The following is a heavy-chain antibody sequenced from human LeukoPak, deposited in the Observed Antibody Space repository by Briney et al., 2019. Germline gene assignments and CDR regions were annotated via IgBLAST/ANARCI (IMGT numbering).Heavy chain of an antibody. J-gene: IGHJ4*02. Sequence: SETLSLTCNVSGYSIGNGYYWGWIRQPPGKGLEWIGIIYHSGSNHYNPSLKSRVSISVDTSKNQFSLILTSVTAADTAVYYCARVDIVATIHFDYWGQGTLVTVSS. CDR1: GYSIGNGYY. V-gene: IGHV4-38-2*02. CDR3: ARVDIVATIHFDY. D-gene: IGHD5-12*01. CDR2: IYHSGSN.